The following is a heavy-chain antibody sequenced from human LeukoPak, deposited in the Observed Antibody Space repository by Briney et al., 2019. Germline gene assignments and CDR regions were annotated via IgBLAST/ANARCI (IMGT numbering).Heavy chain of an antibody. V-gene: IGHV4-4*07. J-gene: IGHJ4*02. CDR3: ARLFGTGDKVIDY. CDR1: GGSISSYS. Sequence: PSETLSLTCTVSGGSISSYSWSWIRQPAGKGLEWIGRIYSTNYNPSLKSRVTISVDTPKNQFSLKLSSVTAADTAVYYCARLFGTGDKVIDYWGQGTLVTVSS. D-gene: IGHD7-27*01. CDR2: IYST.